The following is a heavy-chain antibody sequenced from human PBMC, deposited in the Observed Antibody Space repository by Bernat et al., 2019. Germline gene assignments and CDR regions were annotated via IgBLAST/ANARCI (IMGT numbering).Heavy chain of an antibody. CDR3: AHSLSDYYDSSGYSPFDY. J-gene: IGHJ4*02. CDR2: IYWDDDK. Sequence: QITLKESGPTLVKPTQTLTLTCTFSGFSLSTSGVGVGWIRQPPGKALEWLAFIYWDDDKRYSPSLKSRLTITKDTSKNQVVLTMTNMDPVDTATYYCAHSLSDYYDSSGYSPFDYWGQGTLVTVSS. D-gene: IGHD3-22*01. V-gene: IGHV2-5*02. CDR1: GFSLSTSGVG.